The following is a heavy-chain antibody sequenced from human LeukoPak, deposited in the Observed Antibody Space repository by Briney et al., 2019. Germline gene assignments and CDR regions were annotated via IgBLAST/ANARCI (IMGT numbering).Heavy chain of an antibody. Sequence: GGSLRLSCAASGFTVSNCYMSWVRQAPGKGLEWVSVIHSGGSTYYADFVKGRFTISRDNSKNTLYLQMYSLTAADTALYYCARAPSSSSGWYRDSWGQGTLVTVSS. CDR2: IHSGGST. V-gene: IGHV3-66*01. J-gene: IGHJ4*02. CDR3: ARAPSSSSGWYRDS. CDR1: GFTVSNCY. D-gene: IGHD6-19*01.